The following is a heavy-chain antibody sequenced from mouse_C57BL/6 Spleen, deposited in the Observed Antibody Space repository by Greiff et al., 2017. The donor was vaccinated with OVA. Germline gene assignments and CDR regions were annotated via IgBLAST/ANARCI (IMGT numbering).Heavy chain of an antibody. J-gene: IGHJ4*01. CDR1: GYTFTSYG. V-gene: IGHV1-81*01. Sequence: VQLQQSGAELARPGASVKLSCKAPGYTFTSYGISWVKQRTGQGLEWIGEIYPRSGNTYYNEKFKGKATLTADKSSSTAYMELRSLTSEDSAVYFCARLGTVVADYAMDYWGQGTSVTVSS. D-gene: IGHD1-1*01. CDR3: ARLGTVVADYAMDY. CDR2: IYPRSGNT.